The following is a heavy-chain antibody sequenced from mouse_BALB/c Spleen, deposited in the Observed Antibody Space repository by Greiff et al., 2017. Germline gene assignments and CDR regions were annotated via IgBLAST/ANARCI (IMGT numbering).Heavy chain of an antibody. V-gene: IGHV14-3*02. J-gene: IGHJ2*01. CDR1: GFNFKDTY. Sequence: EVQLQQSGAELVKPGASVKLSCTASGFNFKDTYMHWVKQRPEQGLEWIGRIDPANGNTKYDPKFQGKATITADTSSNTAYLQLSSLTSEDTAVYYCASSPYYGPHYWGQGTTLTVSS. D-gene: IGHD1-1*01. CDR3: ASSPYYGPHY. CDR2: IDPANGNT.